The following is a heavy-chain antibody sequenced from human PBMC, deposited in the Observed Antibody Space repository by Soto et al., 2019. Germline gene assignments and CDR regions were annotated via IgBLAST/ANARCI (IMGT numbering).Heavy chain of an antibody. CDR2: ISYDGSNK. J-gene: IGHJ4*02. Sequence: GGSLRLSCAASGFTFSSYAMHWVRQAPGKGLEWVAVISYDGSNKYYADSVKGRFTISRDNSKNTLYLQMNSLRAEDTAVYYCASRRADWGQGTLVTVSS. D-gene: IGHD6-6*01. CDR1: GFTFSSYA. V-gene: IGHV3-30-3*01. CDR3: ASRRAD.